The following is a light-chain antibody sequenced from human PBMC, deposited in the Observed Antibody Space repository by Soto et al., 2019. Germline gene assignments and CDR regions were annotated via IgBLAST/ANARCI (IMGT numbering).Light chain of an antibody. J-gene: IGKJ4*01. CDR2: DAS. V-gene: IGKV3-20*01. CDR1: QSVSSSS. CDR3: QQYGSSPLT. Sequence: EIVLTQSPGTLSLSPGERATLSCRASQSVSSSSLAWYQQKPGQAPRLLMFDASSRATGIPDRFSGSGSGTEFTLTISRLGPEDFAVYYCQQYGSSPLTFGGGTKVEIK.